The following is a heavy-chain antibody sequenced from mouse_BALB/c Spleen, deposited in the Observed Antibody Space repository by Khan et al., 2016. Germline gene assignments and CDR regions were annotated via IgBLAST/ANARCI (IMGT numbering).Heavy chain of an antibody. CDR2: INPDSSTI. J-gene: IGHJ2*01. CDR3: ESLSSSGGSDY. V-gene: IGHV4-1*02. CDR1: GFDFSRYW. D-gene: IGHD1-1*02. Sequence: EVKLLESGGGLVQPGGSLKLSCAASGFDFSRYWMSWVRQAPGKGLEWIGEINPDSSTINYTPSLKDKFIISRDNAKNTLYLQMITVRSEDTALYYCESLSSSGGSDYWGQGTTLTVSS.